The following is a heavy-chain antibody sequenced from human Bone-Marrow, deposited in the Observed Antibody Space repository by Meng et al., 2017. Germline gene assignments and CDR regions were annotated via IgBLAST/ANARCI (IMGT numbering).Heavy chain of an antibody. Sequence: QVQLRQAGSRLLKPSETLSRTCAVYGGSFSGYYWRWIRQPPGKGLEWIGEINHSGSTTYNPSLKSRVTISVDTSKNQFSLKLSSVTAADTAVYYCARAPTSGQWLARKFDYWGQGTLVTVSS. D-gene: IGHD6-19*01. J-gene: IGHJ4*02. CDR2: INHSGST. V-gene: IGHV4-34*01. CDR1: GGSFSGYY. CDR3: ARAPTSGQWLARKFDY.